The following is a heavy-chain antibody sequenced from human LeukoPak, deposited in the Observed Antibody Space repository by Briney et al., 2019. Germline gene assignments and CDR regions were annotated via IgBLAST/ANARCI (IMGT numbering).Heavy chain of an antibody. V-gene: IGHV3-30*04. D-gene: IGHD6-19*01. J-gene: IGHJ4*02. CDR3: ARESVAGVVLPDY. CDR2: ISYDGSNK. CDR1: GFTFSSYA. Sequence: GRSLRLSCAASGFTFSSYAMHWVRQAPGRGLEWVAVISYDGSNKSYADSVKGRFTISRDNSKNTLYLQMNSLRAEDTAVYYCARESVAGVVLPDYWGQGTLVTVSS.